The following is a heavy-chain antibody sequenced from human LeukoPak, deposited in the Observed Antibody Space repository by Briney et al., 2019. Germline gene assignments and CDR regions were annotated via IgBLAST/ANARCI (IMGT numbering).Heavy chain of an antibody. CDR1: GFTFSTYA. CDR3: ARDFSGYDYNFDY. Sequence: GSLRLSCAASGFTFSTYAMSWVRQAPGKGRVWVSRIKSDGSSTSYADSVKGRFTISRDNTKKSLYLQMNSLRAEDTAVYYCARDFSGYDYNFDYWGQGTLVTVSS. V-gene: IGHV3-74*01. D-gene: IGHD5-12*01. J-gene: IGHJ4*02. CDR2: IKSDGSST.